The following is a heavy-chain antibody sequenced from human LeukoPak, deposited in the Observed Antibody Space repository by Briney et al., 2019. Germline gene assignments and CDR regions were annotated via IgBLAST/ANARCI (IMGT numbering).Heavy chain of an antibody. Sequence: GGSLRLSCAASGFTFSSYSMNWVRQAPGKGLEWVSYISSSSSSIYYADSVKGRFTISRDNAKNSVYLQMNSLRAEDTAVYYCARSDDYNSRNVFNYWGQGTLVTVSS. CDR1: GFTFSSYS. J-gene: IGHJ4*02. V-gene: IGHV3-48*01. D-gene: IGHD5-24*01. CDR2: ISSSSSSI. CDR3: ARSDDYNSRNVFNY.